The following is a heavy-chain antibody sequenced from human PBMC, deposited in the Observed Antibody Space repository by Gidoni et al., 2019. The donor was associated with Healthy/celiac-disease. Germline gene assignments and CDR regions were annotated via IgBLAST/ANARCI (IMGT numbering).Heavy chain of an antibody. V-gene: IGHV3-64D*06. CDR2: ISSNGGST. CDR1: GFTFSSYA. Sequence: EVQLVESGGGLVQPGGSLRLSCSASGFTFSSYAMNWVRQAPGKGLEYVSAISSNGGSTYYADSVKGRFTISRDNSKNTLYLQMSSLRAEDTAVYYCVKDIVVVPAARHSVRSGRLYGMDVWGQGTTVTVSS. J-gene: IGHJ6*02. D-gene: IGHD2-2*01. CDR3: VKDIVVVPAARHSVRSGRLYGMDV.